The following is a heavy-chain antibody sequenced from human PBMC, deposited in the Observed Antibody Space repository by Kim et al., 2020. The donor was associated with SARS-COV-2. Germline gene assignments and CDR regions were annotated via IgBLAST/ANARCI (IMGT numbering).Heavy chain of an antibody. CDR3: ARGGFDI. V-gene: IGHV3-74*01. CDR2: IFPDGRTT. Sequence: GGSLRLSCAASGFTFSSYWMHWGRQVPGKGLVWVSYIFPDGRTTDYADSVKGRFTISRDNAKNMLYLQMNSLRADDTAVYYCARGGFDIWGQGTLVTVSS. J-gene: IGHJ3*02. CDR1: GFTFSSYW.